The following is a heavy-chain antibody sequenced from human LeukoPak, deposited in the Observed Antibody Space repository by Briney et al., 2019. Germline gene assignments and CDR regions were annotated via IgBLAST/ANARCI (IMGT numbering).Heavy chain of an antibody. CDR1: GYTLTGYY. D-gene: IGHD5-12*01. Sequence: ASVKVSCKASGYTLTGYYMHWLRQAPGQGLEWMGRINPNSGDTNYAQKFQGRVTMTRDTSISTAYMELSRLTSDDTAVYYCAKNPYEYYFDYWGQGTLVTVSS. V-gene: IGHV1-2*06. CDR2: INPNSGDT. J-gene: IGHJ4*02. CDR3: AKNPYEYYFDY.